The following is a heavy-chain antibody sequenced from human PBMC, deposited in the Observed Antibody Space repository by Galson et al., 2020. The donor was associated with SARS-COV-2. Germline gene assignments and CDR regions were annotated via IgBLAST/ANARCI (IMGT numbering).Heavy chain of an antibody. Sequence: KMSGPTLVKPTQTLTLTCTFSGFSLSTSGVGVGWIRQPPGKALEWLALIFWDDDKHYSPFLKTRLTITKDTSKNQVVLTMTNVDPVDTATYYCAHTMARLIAFHMWGQGTVVTVSS. D-gene: IGHD3-10*01. V-gene: IGHV2-5*02. CDR1: GFSLSTSGVG. J-gene: IGHJ3*02. CDR3: AHTMARLIAFHM. CDR2: IFWDDDK.